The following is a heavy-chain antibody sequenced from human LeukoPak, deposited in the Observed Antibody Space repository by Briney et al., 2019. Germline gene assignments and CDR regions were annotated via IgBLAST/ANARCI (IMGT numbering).Heavy chain of an antibody. J-gene: IGHJ4*02. CDR2: IIPIFGTA. Sequence: SVKVSCKASGGTFSGYAISWVRQAPGQGLEWMGGIIPIFGTANYAQKFQGRVTITTDESTSTAYMELSSLRSEDTAVYYCARDRIKPMGPDGDKSIAVALDYWGQGTLVTVSS. V-gene: IGHV1-69*05. D-gene: IGHD6-19*01. CDR3: ARDRIKPMGPDGDKSIAVALDY. CDR1: GGTFSGYA.